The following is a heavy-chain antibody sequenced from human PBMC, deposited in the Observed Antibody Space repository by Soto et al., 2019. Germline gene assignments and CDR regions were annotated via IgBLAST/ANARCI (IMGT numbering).Heavy chain of an antibody. CDR2: IYYSGST. D-gene: IGHD2-15*01. CDR3: ARLILAFTEPFDD. Sequence: SETMPLTWPVSALSIRSSSCYLGRLRQPPGKGLEWIGSIYYSGSTYYNPSLKSRVTISVDTSKNQLSLRLSSVTAADTAVYYCARLILAFTEPFDDWGQGTLVTVSS. J-gene: IGHJ4*02. V-gene: IGHV4-39*01. CDR1: ALSIRSSSCY.